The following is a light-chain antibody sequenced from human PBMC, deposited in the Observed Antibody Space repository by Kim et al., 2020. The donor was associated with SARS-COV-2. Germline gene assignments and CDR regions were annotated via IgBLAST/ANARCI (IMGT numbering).Light chain of an antibody. CDR1: QGISSY. Sequence: ASVGDRVPITCRASQGISSYLNWFQQKPGKAPKLLIYAASSLQSWVPSRFSGSGSGTDFTLTISSLQPEDFATYYCQQSYSTPQTFGQGTKVDIK. CDR2: AAS. J-gene: IGKJ1*01. V-gene: IGKV1-39*01. CDR3: QQSYSTPQT.